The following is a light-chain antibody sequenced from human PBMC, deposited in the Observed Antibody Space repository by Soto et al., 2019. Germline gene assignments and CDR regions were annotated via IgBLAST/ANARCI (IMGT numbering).Light chain of an antibody. J-gene: IGKJ4*01. V-gene: IGKV3-11*01. Sequence: EIVLTQSPATLSLSPGERATLSCRASQSVSSYLAWYQQKPGQAPRILIYDASNRATGISARFSGSWSGTDFTLTISSLEPEDFAVYYCQQRSNWPLTFGGGTKVEIK. CDR3: QQRSNWPLT. CDR1: QSVSSY. CDR2: DAS.